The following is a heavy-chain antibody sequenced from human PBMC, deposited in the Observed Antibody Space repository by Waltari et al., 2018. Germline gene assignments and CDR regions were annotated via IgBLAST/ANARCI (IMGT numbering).Heavy chain of an antibody. V-gene: IGHV3-74*01. CDR2: INNGGGSST. CDR3: ARGGQLALDY. D-gene: IGHD6-6*01. Sequence: EVQLVESGGGLVQPGASLRISCAASGFPVSNYYTHWVRQGPGKGLVWISRINNGGGSSTTYADSVKGRFTISKDNAKNTVYLQMNSLRAEDTAVYHCARGGQLALDYWGQGTLVTVSS. J-gene: IGHJ4*02. CDR1: GFPVSNYY.